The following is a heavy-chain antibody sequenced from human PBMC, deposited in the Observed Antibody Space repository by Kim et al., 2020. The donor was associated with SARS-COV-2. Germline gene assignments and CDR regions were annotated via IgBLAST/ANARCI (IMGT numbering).Heavy chain of an antibody. J-gene: IGHJ4*02. V-gene: IGHV5-51*01. CDR3: ARPLVFSGGFDY. Sequence: YRPSFQGHVTVPADKSIRTAYLQWSSLKASDTAMYYCARPLVFSGGFDYWGQGTLVTVSS. D-gene: IGHD2-15*01.